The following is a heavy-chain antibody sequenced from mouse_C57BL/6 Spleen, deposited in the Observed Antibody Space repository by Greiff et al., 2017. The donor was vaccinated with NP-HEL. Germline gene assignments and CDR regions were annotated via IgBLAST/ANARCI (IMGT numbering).Heavy chain of an antibody. D-gene: IGHD2-5*01. CDR3: AYYSNYGYFDY. Sequence: EVQRVESGGGLVQPGGSMKLSCAASGFTFSDAWMDWVRQSPEKGLEWVAEIRNKANNHATYYAESVKGRFTISRDDSKSSVYLQMNSLRAEDTGIYYCAYYSNYGYFDYWGQGTTLTVSS. V-gene: IGHV6-6*01. CDR2: IRNKANNHAT. J-gene: IGHJ2*01. CDR1: GFTFSDAW.